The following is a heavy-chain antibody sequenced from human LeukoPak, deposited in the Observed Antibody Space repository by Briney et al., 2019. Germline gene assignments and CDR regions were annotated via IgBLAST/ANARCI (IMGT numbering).Heavy chain of an antibody. CDR2: IIPIFGTA. CDR1: GGTFSSYA. J-gene: IGHJ4*02. Sequence: EASVKVSCKASGGTFSSYAISGVRQAPGQGLEWMGGIIPIFGTANYAQTFQGRVTITADESTSTAYMELSSLRSEDTAVYYCARSSGWSYYFDYWGQGTLVTVSS. V-gene: IGHV1-69*13. CDR3: ARSSGWSYYFDY. D-gene: IGHD6-19*01.